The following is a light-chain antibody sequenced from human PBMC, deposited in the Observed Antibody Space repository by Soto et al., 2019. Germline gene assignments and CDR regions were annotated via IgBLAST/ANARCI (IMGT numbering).Light chain of an antibody. Sequence: QSALTQPRSVSGSPGQSVTISCTGTSSDVGDYHYVSWYQHHPGKAPKLMIYDVTKRPAGVPNRFSGSKSGNTASLTISGLQAEDEADYYCCSYAGSYTWVFGGGTKLTAL. CDR1: SSDVGDYHY. J-gene: IGLJ3*02. V-gene: IGLV2-11*01. CDR2: DVT. CDR3: CSYAGSYTWV.